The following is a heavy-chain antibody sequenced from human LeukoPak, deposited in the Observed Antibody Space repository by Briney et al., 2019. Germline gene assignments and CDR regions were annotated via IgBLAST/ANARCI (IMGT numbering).Heavy chain of an antibody. CDR3: SREITTGNFDY. CDR2: INPNNGNT. Sequence: GASVTVSCKASGYTFTNYGIIWVRQAPGQGLEWTGWINPNNGNTNYAQKFQGRVTMTTDTSTRTAYMELRSLRSDDTAVYFCSREITTGNFDYSGQGTLVTVSS. J-gene: IGHJ4*02. CDR1: GYTFTNYG. V-gene: IGHV1-18*01. D-gene: IGHD1-1*01.